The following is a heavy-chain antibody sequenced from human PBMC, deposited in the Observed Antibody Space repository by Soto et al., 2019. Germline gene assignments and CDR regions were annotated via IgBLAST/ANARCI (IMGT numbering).Heavy chain of an antibody. V-gene: IGHV3-23*01. CDR3: AKVAYYYDSSGYYSGYFDY. J-gene: IGHJ4*02. CDR2: ISGSGGST. D-gene: IGHD3-22*01. Sequence: GGSLRLSCAASGFTFSSYAMSWVRQAPGKGLEWVSAISGSGGSTYYADSVKGRFTISRDNSKNTLYLQMNSLRAEDTAVYYCAKVAYYYDSSGYYSGYFDYWGQGTLVTVSS. CDR1: GFTFSSYA.